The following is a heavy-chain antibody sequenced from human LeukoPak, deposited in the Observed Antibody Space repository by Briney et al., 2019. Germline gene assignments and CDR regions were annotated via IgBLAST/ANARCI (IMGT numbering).Heavy chain of an antibody. V-gene: IGHV3-30*03. D-gene: IGHD6-19*01. Sequence: GGSLRLSCAASGFTFNNHDMHWVRQAPGKGLEWVAGISYDGSNKYYADSVKGRFTISRDNSKNTLYLQMNSLRAEDTAVYYCARDSAPNSSGWTFDYWGQGTLVTVSS. CDR1: GFTFNNHD. CDR2: ISYDGSNK. J-gene: IGHJ4*02. CDR3: ARDSAPNSSGWTFDY.